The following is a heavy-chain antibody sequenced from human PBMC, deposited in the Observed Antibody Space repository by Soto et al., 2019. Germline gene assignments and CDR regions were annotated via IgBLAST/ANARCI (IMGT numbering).Heavy chain of an antibody. CDR2: ISAYNGNT. J-gene: IGHJ4*02. CDR1: GYTFSSYG. Sequence: QVQLVQSGAEVKKPGASVKVSCKASGYTFSSYGISWVRQAPGQGLEWMGWISAYNGNTKYAQKIQGRVTMTTDTPTSTAYRELRSLGSDDTPVYYCARDPPPVDYWGQGTLVTVSS. CDR3: ARDPPPVDY. V-gene: IGHV1-18*01.